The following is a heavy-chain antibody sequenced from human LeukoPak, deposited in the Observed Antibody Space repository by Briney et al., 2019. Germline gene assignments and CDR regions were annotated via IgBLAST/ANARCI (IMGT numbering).Heavy chain of an antibody. D-gene: IGHD3-16*01. V-gene: IGHV3-21*01. Sequence: PGGSLRLSCAASGFTFSSYSMNWVRQAPGKGPEWVSSISSTSNYIYYADSVKGRFTVSRDDAKNSLYLQMNSLRAEDTAVYYCARDGAGRHYFDYWGQGTLVTVSS. CDR3: ARDGAGRHYFDY. CDR1: GFTFSSYS. CDR2: ISSTSNYI. J-gene: IGHJ4*02.